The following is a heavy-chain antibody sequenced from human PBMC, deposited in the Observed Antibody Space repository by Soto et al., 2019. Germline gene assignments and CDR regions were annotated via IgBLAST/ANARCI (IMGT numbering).Heavy chain of an antibody. J-gene: IGHJ4*02. V-gene: IGHV1-69*13. D-gene: IGHD6-19*01. Sequence: ASVKVSCKASGGTFSSDAVSWVRQAPGQGLEWMGGLIPILGTTHYAQKFQGRVTITADESTNSAYMELSSLRSDDTAVYYCARASGYVSGWYHGYWGPGTRVTVSS. CDR2: LIPILGTT. CDR1: GGTFSSDA. CDR3: ARASGYVSGWYHGY.